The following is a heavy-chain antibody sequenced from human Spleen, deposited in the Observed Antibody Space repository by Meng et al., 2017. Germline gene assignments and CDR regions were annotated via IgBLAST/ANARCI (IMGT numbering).Heavy chain of an antibody. D-gene: IGHD1-26*01. CDR3: ARDNGLVGATDRRAFDI. CDR1: GYTFTSYY. CDR2: INPSGGST. J-gene: IGHJ3*02. V-gene: IGHV1-46*01. Sequence: ASVKVSCKASGYTFTSYYMHWVRQAPGQGLEWMGIINPSGGSTSYAQKFQGRVTMTRDTSTSTVYMELSSLRAEDTAVYYCARDNGLVGATDRRAFDIWGQGTMVTVSS.